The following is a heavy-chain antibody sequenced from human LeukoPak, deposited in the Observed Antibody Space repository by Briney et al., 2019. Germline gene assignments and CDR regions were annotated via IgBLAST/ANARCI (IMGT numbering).Heavy chain of an antibody. CDR1: GYTFTSYG. D-gene: IGHD1-26*01. CDR2: ISAYNGNT. J-gene: IGHJ1*01. V-gene: IGHV1-18*01. Sequence: ASVKVSCKASGYTFTSYGISWVRQAPGQGLEWMGWISAYNGNTNYAQKLQGRVTMTTDTSTSTAYMELRSLRSDDTAVYYCARDAGATTPEYFQHWGQGTLVTVSS. CDR3: ARDAGATTPEYFQH.